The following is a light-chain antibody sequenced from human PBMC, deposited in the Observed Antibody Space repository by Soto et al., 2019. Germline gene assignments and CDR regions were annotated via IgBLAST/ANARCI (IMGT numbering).Light chain of an antibody. V-gene: IGKV1-33*01. CDR3: QQHDDLPLT. J-gene: IGKJ4*01. Sequence: DIPMTQSPLFLSASVGDRVTITCQASQDINIYLNWYQQKPGKAPKSLIFDASNLQAGVPSRFSGSGSGTNFSFTINNLQPEDFATYSCQQHDDLPLTFGGGTKVEI. CDR2: DAS. CDR1: QDINIY.